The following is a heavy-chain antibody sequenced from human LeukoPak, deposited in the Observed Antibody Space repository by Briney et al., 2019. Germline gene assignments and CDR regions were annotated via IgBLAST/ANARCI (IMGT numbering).Heavy chain of an antibody. Sequence: GGSLRLSCAASGFTFSSYWMSWVRQAPGKGLEWVANIKQDGSEKYYVDSVKGRFTISRDNSQKTLYLQMNSLRAEDTAIYYCAKSEGVTTMAIFDYWGQGTRVTVSS. V-gene: IGHV3-7*03. CDR2: IKQDGSEK. CDR3: AKSEGVTTMAIFDY. CDR1: GFTFSSYW. J-gene: IGHJ4*02. D-gene: IGHD5-18*01.